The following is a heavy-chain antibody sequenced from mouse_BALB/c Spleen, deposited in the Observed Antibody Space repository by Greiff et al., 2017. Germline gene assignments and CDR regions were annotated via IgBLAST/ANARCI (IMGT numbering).Heavy chain of an antibody. CDR1: SYTFTDYA. J-gene: IGHJ4*01. CDR2: ISTYYGNT. V-gene: IGHV1-67*01. D-gene: IGHD2-4*01. CDR3: ARGIYYDYDGDAMDY. Sequence: VKLMESGPELVRPGVSVKISCKGSSYTFTDYAMHWVKQSHAKSLEWIGVISTYYGNTNYNQKFKGKATMTVDKSSSTAYMELARLTSEDSAVYYCARGIYYDYDGDAMDYWGQGTSVTVSS.